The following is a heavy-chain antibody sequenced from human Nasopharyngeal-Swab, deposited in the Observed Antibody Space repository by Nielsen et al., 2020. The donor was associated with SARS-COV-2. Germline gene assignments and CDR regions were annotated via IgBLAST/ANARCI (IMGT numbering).Heavy chain of an antibody. CDR3: ARAYSDYEDYYYYGMDV. V-gene: IGHV4-34*01. J-gene: IGHJ6*02. D-gene: IGHD4-11*01. Sequence: SETLSLTCAVYGGSFSGYYWSWIRQPPGKGLEWIGEINHSGSTNYNPSLKSRVTISVDTSKNQFSLKLSSVTAADTAVYYCARAYSDYEDYYYYGMDVWGQGTTVTVSS. CDR2: INHSGST. CDR1: GGSFSGYY.